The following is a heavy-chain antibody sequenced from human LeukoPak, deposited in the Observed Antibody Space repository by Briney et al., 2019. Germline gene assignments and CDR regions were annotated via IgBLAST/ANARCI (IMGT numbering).Heavy chain of an antibody. CDR2: IDCDGDK. CDR3: ARKGSAWNYFDY. V-gene: IGHV2-70*11. J-gene: IGHJ4*02. D-gene: IGHD6-19*01. CDR1: GFSLSTSGMC. Sequence: SGPTLVNPTQTLTLTCTFSGFSLSTSGMCVSWIRQPPGKALEWLARIDCDGDKWYSTSLKTRLTISKDTSKNQVVLTMTNMDPVDTATYYCARKGSAWNYFDYWGQGALVTVSS.